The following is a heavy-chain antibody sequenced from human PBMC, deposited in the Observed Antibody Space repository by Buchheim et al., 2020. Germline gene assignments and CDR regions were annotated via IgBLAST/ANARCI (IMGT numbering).Heavy chain of an antibody. V-gene: IGHV4-31*03. CDR1: GGSISSGGYY. CDR3: ARDSGRDGSNWVLYFDF. Sequence: QMQLQESGPGLVTPSQTLSLTCTVSGGSISSGGYYWNWIRQHPGKGLDWIGYIYYSGSTYYNPSLNSRVTISVDTSNNTFSLKLRSVTAGDTAVYYCARDSGRDGSNWVLYFDFWGRGTL. D-gene: IGHD5-24*01. J-gene: IGHJ2*01. CDR2: IYYSGST.